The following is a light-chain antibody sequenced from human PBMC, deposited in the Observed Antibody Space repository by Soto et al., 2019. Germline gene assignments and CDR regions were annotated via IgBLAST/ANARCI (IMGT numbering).Light chain of an antibody. CDR2: GAS. Sequence: EIVMTQSPGTLSLSPGETATLSCRASQSVSSNYVAWFHQKPGQAPRLLIYGASSRATGVPDRFSASGSGTDFTLTISRLEPEDFAVYYCQQYETWPPRFTFGPGTKVDLK. CDR3: QQYETWPPRFT. CDR1: QSVSSNY. V-gene: IGKV3-20*01. J-gene: IGKJ3*01.